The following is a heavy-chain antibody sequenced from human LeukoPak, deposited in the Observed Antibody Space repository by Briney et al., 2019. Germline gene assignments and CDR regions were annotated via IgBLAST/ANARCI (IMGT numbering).Heavy chain of an antibody. D-gene: IGHD2-2*01. CDR1: GFTFSSYG. Sequence: GGSLRLSCAASGFTFSSYGMHWVRQAPGKGLEWVAVIWYDGSNKYYADSVKGRFTISRDNSKNTLYLQMSSLRAEDTAVYYCAKEGYCSSTSCYYFDYWGQGTLVTVSS. CDR2: IWYDGSNK. CDR3: AKEGYCSSTSCYYFDY. J-gene: IGHJ4*02. V-gene: IGHV3-33*06.